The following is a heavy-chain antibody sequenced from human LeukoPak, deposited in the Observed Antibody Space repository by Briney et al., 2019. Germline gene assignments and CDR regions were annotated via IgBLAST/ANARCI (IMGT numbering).Heavy chain of an antibody. J-gene: IGHJ6*03. Sequence: ASVKVSCKASGYTFTSYDINWVRQATGQGLEWMGWMNPNSGNTGYAQKFQGRVTMTRNTSISTAYMELSSLRSEDTAVYYCARDPSYCSSTSCHYYYHMDVWGKGTTVTVSS. CDR2: MNPNSGNT. CDR1: GYTFTSYD. D-gene: IGHD2-2*01. CDR3: ARDPSYCSSTSCHYYYHMDV. V-gene: IGHV1-8*01.